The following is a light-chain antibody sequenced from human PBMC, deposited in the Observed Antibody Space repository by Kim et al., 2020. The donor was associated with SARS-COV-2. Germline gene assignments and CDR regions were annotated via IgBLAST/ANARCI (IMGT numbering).Light chain of an antibody. CDR3: QQYGSTRVT. Sequence: SAGERDTPSCRDRQTVTCDYLAWYQRKPGQAPTRLIYRASSRATGIPERVSGAGCGTGFSLTISTLETEKIAVYYSQQYGSTRVTFVEGTKM. J-gene: IGKJ1*01. V-gene: IGKV3-20*01. CDR1: QTVTCDY. CDR2: RAS.